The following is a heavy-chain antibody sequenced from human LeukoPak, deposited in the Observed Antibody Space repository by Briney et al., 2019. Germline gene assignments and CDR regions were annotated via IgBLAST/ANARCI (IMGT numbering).Heavy chain of an antibody. J-gene: IGHJ4*02. CDR2: ISSSSTYI. Sequence: GGSLRLSCAASGFIFSSYSMNWVRQAPGKGLQWVSSISSSSTYIYYADSEKGRFTISRDNAKNSLYLQMNSLRAGDTAVYYCAREDSSWATDYWGQGTLVTVSS. V-gene: IGHV3-21*01. CDR1: GFIFSSYS. D-gene: IGHD6-13*01. CDR3: AREDSSWATDY.